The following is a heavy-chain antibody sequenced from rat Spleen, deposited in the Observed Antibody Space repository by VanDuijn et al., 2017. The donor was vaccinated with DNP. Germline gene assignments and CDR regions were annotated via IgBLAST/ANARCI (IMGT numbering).Heavy chain of an antibody. D-gene: IGHD1-7*01. J-gene: IGHJ2*01. CDR1: GFTFSDYY. CDR2: ISHNGGYT. Sequence: EVQLVESGGGLVQPGRSLKLSCAASGFTFSDYYMAWVRQAPAKGLEWVASISHNGGYTYYRDSVKGRFTISRDNAQNTLYLQMNSLGSEDTATYYCARDDFYGYRWGQGFMVTVSS. V-gene: IGHV5-20*01. CDR3: ARDDFYGYR.